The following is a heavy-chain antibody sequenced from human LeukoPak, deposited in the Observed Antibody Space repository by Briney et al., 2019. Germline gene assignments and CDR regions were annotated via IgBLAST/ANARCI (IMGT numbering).Heavy chain of an antibody. CDR1: GFTFSSYA. V-gene: IGHV3-23*01. J-gene: IGHJ4*02. CDR2: ISGSGGST. D-gene: IGHD3-22*01. CDR3: AKVTSRITMIVVFDY. Sequence: PGGSLRLSCAASGFTFSSYAMSWVRQAPGKGLEWVSAISGSGGSTYYADSVKGRFTISRDNSKNTLYLQMNSLRAEDTAVYHCAKVTSRITMIVVFDYWGQGTLVTVSS.